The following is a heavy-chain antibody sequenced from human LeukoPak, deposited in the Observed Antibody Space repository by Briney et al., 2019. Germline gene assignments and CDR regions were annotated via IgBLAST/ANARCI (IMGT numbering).Heavy chain of an antibody. CDR1: GGSISSYY. V-gene: IGHV4-59*08. CDR2: IYYSGNT. J-gene: IGHJ6*03. Sequence: SETLPLTCTVSGGSISSYYWSWIRQPTGKVLEWIGYIYYSGNTNYNPSLKSRVIISVNTSKNQFSLKLSSVTAADTAVYYCARFNGRRYMDVWGKGTTVTVSS. CDR3: ARFNGRRYMDV. D-gene: IGHD2-8*01.